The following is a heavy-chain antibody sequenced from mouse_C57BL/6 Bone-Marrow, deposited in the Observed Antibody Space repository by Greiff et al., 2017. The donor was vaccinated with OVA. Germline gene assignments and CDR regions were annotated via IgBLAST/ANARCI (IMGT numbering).Heavy chain of an antibody. V-gene: IGHV1-62-2*01. CDR2: FYPGSGSI. CDR3: ARHKDHHYYGSSLYFDY. CDR1: GYTFTEYT. Sequence: QVQLQQSGAELVKPGASVKLSCKASGYTFTEYTIHWVKQRSGQGLEWIGWFYPGSGSIKYNEKFKDKATLTADKSSSTVYMELSRLTSEDSAVYFCARHKDHHYYGSSLYFDYWGQGTTLTVSS. D-gene: IGHD1-1*01. J-gene: IGHJ2*01.